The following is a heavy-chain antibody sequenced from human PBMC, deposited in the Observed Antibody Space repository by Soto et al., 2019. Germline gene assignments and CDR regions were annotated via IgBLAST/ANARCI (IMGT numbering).Heavy chain of an antibody. D-gene: IGHD3-22*01. CDR2: MQPSTGRT. Sequence: QVQLVQSGAEVREPGASVKVSCKASGYSFTSLDINWVRQTAGQGLEWMGWMQPSTGRTGYAQKFQGRVTMTRDTSINTAYMELSSLTSADTAVYYCGRGRAHYYDNTGYSDYWGQGTLVTVSS. J-gene: IGHJ4*02. V-gene: IGHV1-8*01. CDR3: GRGRAHYYDNTGYSDY. CDR1: GYSFTSLD.